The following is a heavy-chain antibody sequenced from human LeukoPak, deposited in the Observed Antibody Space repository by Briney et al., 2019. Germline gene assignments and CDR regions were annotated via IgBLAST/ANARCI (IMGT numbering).Heavy chain of an antibody. V-gene: IGHV3-48*01. D-gene: IGHD3-22*01. J-gene: IGHJ4*02. CDR1: GFTFNNFG. CDR3: ANPDSSGYYYNY. CDR2: IGSSASIT. Sequence: GGSLRLSCAASGFTFNNFGLNWVRQAPGRGLEWVSYIGSSASITNYADAVEGRFTISRESATKSLHLQMDSLRAEDTAVYYCANPDSSGYYYNYWGQGTLVTVSS.